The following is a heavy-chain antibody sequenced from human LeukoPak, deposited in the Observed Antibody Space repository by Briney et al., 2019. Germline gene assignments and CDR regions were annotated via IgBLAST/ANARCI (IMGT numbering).Heavy chain of an antibody. Sequence: PGGSLRLSCAASGFTFDDYGMSWVRQAPGKGLEWVSVIYSGGSTYYADSVKGRFTISRDNSKNTLYLQMNSLRAEDTAVYYCARRYSSGYPDYWGQGTLVTVSS. CDR2: IYSGGST. J-gene: IGHJ4*02. CDR1: GFTFDDYG. D-gene: IGHD3-22*01. CDR3: ARRYSSGYPDY. V-gene: IGHV3-66*02.